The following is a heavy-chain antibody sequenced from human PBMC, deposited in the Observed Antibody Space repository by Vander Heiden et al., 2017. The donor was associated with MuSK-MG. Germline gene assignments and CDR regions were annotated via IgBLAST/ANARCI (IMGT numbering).Heavy chain of an antibody. CDR1: GFPFSNAW. CDR2: IKSKTDGGTT. CDR3: TTGEYYYDSSGYYLDY. V-gene: IGHV3-15*01. Sequence: EVQLVESGGGLVKPGGSLRLSCAASGFPFSNAWLSWVRQGPGKGLEWVGRIKSKTDGGTTDYAATVKGRFTISRDDSKNTLYLQMNSLKTEEKAVYYCTTGEYYYDSSGYYLDYWGQGTLVTVSS. D-gene: IGHD3-22*01. J-gene: IGHJ4*02.